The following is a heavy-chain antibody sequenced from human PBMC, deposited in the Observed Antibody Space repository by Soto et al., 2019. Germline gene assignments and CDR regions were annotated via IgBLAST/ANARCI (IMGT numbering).Heavy chain of an antibody. V-gene: IGHV3-9*01. D-gene: IGHD3-10*01. Sequence: PGGALRLSCPASGFTFVDYAMHWVRQAPGKGLEWVSGISWSSGSIGYADSVRGRFTISRDNAKNSLYLQMNSLRAEDTALYYCAKRKYYYGLVDYWGQGTLVTVS. CDR2: ISWSSGSI. J-gene: IGHJ4*02. CDR3: AKRKYYYGLVDY. CDR1: GFTFVDYA.